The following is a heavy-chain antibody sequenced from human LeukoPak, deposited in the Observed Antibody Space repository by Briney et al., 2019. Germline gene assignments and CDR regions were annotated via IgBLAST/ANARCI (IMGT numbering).Heavy chain of an antibody. CDR3: AKEGRSLQTY. CDR1: GFMFSSNW. CDR2: IKEDGTET. J-gene: IGHJ4*02. D-gene: IGHD5-24*01. Sequence: GGSLRLSCAASGFMFSSNWMSWVRLDPGKGLEWVANIKEDGTETYYVDSVKGRFTISRDNAKNPLYLQMNSLRVEDTAVYYCAKEGRSLQTYWGQGTLVTVSS. V-gene: IGHV3-7*03.